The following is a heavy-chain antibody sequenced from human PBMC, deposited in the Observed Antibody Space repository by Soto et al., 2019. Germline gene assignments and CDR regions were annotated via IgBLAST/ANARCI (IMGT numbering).Heavy chain of an antibody. CDR3: VSPVECSTTSCIR. J-gene: IGHJ4*01. V-gene: IGHV3-30*03. Sequence: GGSLRLPLAASCFTFVDFSIRWVRTAPGKGLEWVAVKSYDGSNKYYADSVKGRFTISRDNSKNTPYLQMNSLSAEDTALYYCVSPVECSTTSCIRWGHGTLVTVSS. CDR2: KSYDGSNK. D-gene: IGHD2-2*01. CDR1: CFTFVDFS.